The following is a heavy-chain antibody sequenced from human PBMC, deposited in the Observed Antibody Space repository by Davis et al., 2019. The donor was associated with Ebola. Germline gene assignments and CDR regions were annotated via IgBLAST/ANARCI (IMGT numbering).Heavy chain of an antibody. V-gene: IGHV1-8*01. J-gene: IGHJ6*04. CDR1: GYTFNSYD. CDR3: ARVRYCGGDCSRHYYYGMDV. CDR2: MNPNSGNT. Sequence: ASVKVSCKASGYTFNSYDINWVRQATGQGLEWMGWMNPNSGNTGYAQKFQGRVTMTRDTSISTAYMELSRLTSDDTAVYYCARVRYCGGDCSRHYYYGMDVWGKGTTVTVSS. D-gene: IGHD2-21*02.